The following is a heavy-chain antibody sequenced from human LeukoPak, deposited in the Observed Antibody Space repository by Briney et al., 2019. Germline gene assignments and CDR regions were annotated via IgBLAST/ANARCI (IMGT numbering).Heavy chain of an antibody. Sequence: SETLSLTCTVSGGSVSSAYWSWIRQPPGKGLEWIGYIYKSVSSNFNPSLRGRVAISIDTSKNQFSLNLTSVTAADTAHYYCARNGGHTVWSGAFDIWGRGTMVTVSS. CDR1: GGSVSSAY. V-gene: IGHV4-4*09. D-gene: IGHD3-3*01. CDR3: ARNGGHTVWSGAFDI. J-gene: IGHJ3*02. CDR2: IYKSVSS.